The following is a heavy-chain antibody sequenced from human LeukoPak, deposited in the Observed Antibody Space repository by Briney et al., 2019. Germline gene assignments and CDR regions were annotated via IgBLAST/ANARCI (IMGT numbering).Heavy chain of an antibody. CDR3: ARGLAYCGGDCYSAYFDY. CDR2: INHSGST. D-gene: IGHD2-21*02. Sequence: SETLSLTCAVDGVSFSGYYWSWIRQPPGKGLEWIGEINHSGSTNYNPSLKSRVTISVDTSKNQFSLKLSSVTAADTAVYYCARGLAYCGGDCYSAYFDYWGQGTLVTVSS. J-gene: IGHJ4*02. V-gene: IGHV4-34*01. CDR1: GVSFSGYY.